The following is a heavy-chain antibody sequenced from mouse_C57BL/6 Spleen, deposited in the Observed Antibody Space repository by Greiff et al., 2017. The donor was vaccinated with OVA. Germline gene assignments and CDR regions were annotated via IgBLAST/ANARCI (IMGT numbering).Heavy chain of an antibody. CDR2: ISSGSSTI. D-gene: IGHD1-1*01. V-gene: IGHV5-17*01. J-gene: IGHJ4*01. CDR3: ARPLITTVVNYDAKDY. Sequence: EVQLVESGGGLVKPGGSLKLSCAASGFTFSDYGMHWVRQAPAKGLEWVAYISSGSSTIYYADTVNGRFTISRDNAKKTLFLQMTSLRSEDTAMYYSARPLITTVVNYDAKDYWGQGTSVTVSS. CDR1: GFTFSDYG.